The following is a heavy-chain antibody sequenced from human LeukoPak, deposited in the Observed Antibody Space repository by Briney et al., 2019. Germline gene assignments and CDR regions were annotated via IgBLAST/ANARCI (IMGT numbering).Heavy chain of an antibody. Sequence: PGGSLRLSCAASGFTFNNYNMNWVRQAPGKGLEWVSSISSSSYYIYYADSVKGRFTISRDNAKNSLYLQMNSLRAEDTAVYYCARRRGDSSSWSYFDYWGQGTLVTVSS. J-gene: IGHJ4*02. D-gene: IGHD6-13*01. V-gene: IGHV3-21*01. CDR1: GFTFNNYN. CDR2: ISSSSYYI. CDR3: ARRRGDSSSWSYFDY.